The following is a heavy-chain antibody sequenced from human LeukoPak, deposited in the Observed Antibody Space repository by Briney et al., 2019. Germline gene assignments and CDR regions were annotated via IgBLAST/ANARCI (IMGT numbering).Heavy chain of an antibody. CDR2: IIPILGIA. CDR3: ARGMYDFWSGYYYYYYMDV. Sequence: SVKVSCKASGGTFSSYAISWVRQAPGQGLEWMGRIIPILGIANYAQKFQGRVTITADKSTSTVYMELSSLRSEDTAVYYCARGMYDFWSGYYYYYYMDVWGKGTTVTVSS. V-gene: IGHV1-69*04. J-gene: IGHJ6*03. CDR1: GGTFSSYA. D-gene: IGHD3-3*01.